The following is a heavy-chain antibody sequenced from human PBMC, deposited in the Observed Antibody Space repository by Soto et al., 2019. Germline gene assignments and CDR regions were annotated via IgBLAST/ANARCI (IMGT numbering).Heavy chain of an antibody. J-gene: IGHJ4*02. CDR3: AAGGTRWLHSPFDY. D-gene: IGHD1-1*01. Sequence: QVQLLQSGAEVKKPGASVKVPCKVSGHTLTELSMHWVRQAPGRGLEWMGGFDPEDGETIFAQKFQGRVTMTEDTSTDSTYRELTSLRSEDTAVYYCAAGGTRWLHSPFDYWGQGTLVTISS. CDR1: GHTLTELS. CDR2: FDPEDGET. V-gene: IGHV1-24*01.